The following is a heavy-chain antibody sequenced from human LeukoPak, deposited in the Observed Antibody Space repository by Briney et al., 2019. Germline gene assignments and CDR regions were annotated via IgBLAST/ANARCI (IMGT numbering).Heavy chain of an antibody. Sequence: GGSLRLSCAASGFTFINYCMTWVRQAPGERVDRVSGISGSGGPTYAAAPVNGRFPFSRHNCKTILYLQKTSLRADETAVYLCAKTQGYFDYWGQGTLVTVSS. CDR2: ISGSGGPT. CDR3: AKTQGYFDY. CDR1: GFTFINYC. V-gene: IGHV3-23*01. J-gene: IGHJ4*02.